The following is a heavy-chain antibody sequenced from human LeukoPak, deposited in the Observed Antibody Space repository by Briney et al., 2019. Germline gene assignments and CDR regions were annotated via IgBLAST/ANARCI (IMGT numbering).Heavy chain of an antibody. CDR3: ARGESGMYYYDSGGYGYFDY. CDR1: GGSISSYY. V-gene: IGHV4-59*08. CDR2: IYYSGST. J-gene: IGHJ4*02. D-gene: IGHD3-22*01. Sequence: PSETLSLTCTVSGGSISSYYWSWIRQPPGKGLEWIGYIYYSGSTYYNPSLKSRVTISVDTSKNQFSLKLSSVTAADTAVYYCARGESGMYYYDSGGYGYFDYWGQGTLVTASS.